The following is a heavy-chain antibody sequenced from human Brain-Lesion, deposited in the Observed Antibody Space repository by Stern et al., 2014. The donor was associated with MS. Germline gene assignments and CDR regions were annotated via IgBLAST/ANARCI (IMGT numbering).Heavy chain of an antibody. CDR1: GGSVSSTSYA. J-gene: IGHJ5*02. CDR3: AGEEDIRYCSGGSCTGNWFDP. CDR2: IYYSGNT. V-gene: IGHV4-39*01. Sequence: QLVESGPGLVKPSETLSLTCTVAGGSVSSTSYAWAWIRQPPGKGLGWIGTIYYSGNTYYSPSLKSRLTISLDTSKNQFSLQLRPGTAADTAVYYCAGEEDIRYCSGGSCTGNWFDPWGQGTLVTVSS. D-gene: IGHD2-15*01.